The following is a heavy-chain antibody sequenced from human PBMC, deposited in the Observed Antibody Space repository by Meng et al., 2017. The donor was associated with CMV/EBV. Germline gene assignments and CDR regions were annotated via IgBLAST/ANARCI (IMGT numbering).Heavy chain of an antibody. V-gene: IGHV3-30-3*01. J-gene: IGHJ5*02. Sequence: GGSLRLSCAASGFTFSSYAMHWVRQAPGKGLEWVAVISYDVSNKYYADSVKGRFTISRDNSKNTLYLQMNSLRAEDTAVYYCARDLGYCSGGSCSPRRSWFDPWGQGTLVTVSS. CDR2: ISYDVSNK. CDR1: GFTFSSYA. CDR3: ARDLGYCSGGSCSPRRSWFDP. D-gene: IGHD2-15*01.